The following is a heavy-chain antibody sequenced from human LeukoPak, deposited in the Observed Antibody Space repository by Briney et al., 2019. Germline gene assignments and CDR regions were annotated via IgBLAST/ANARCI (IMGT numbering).Heavy chain of an antibody. Sequence: PGGSLRLSCAASGFTVSSNYMNWVRQAPGKGLEWVSVIYSGGSTYYADSVKGRFTLSRDNSKNTLYLQMNSLRAEDTAVYYCARDYPVKNYYDSSGYCKTQLFYYYGMDVWGQGTTVTVSS. CDR3: ARDYPVKNYYDSSGYCKTQLFYYYGMDV. J-gene: IGHJ6*02. CDR2: IYSGGST. CDR1: GFTVSSNY. D-gene: IGHD3-22*01. V-gene: IGHV3-53*01.